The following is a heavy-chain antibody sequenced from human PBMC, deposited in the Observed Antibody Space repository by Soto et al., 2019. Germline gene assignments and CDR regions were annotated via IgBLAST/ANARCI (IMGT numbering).Heavy chain of an antibody. D-gene: IGHD1-26*01. CDR3: PRCYGGSYYFDY. Sequence: QVQLVQSGAEVKKPRSSVKVSCKASGGTFSSYAISWVRQAPGQGLEWMGGIIPIFGTANYAQKFQGRVTITADESTSTGYMQPSSLRSEDTAVYYCPRCYGGSYYFDYWGQGTLVTVSS. J-gene: IGHJ4*02. CDR1: GGTFSSYA. V-gene: IGHV1-69*01. CDR2: IIPIFGTA.